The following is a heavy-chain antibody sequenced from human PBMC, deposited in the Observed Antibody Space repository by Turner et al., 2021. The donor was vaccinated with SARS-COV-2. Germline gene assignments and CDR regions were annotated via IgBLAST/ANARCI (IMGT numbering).Heavy chain of an antibody. CDR3: ARLMDTAMDYYGTDV. J-gene: IGHJ6*02. CDR2: IYYSGSA. CDR1: GGSISSSSYY. Sequence: QLQLPDSGPGLVKTSEPLSLTFTVPGGSISSSSYYWGWIRRPPGKGLEWIGNIYYSGSAYYTPAIKTRVTITVDPSKSQFALKLTSVTAADTAVYYCARLMDTAMDYYGTDVWGQGTTVTVSS. V-gene: IGHV4-39*01. D-gene: IGHD5-18*01.